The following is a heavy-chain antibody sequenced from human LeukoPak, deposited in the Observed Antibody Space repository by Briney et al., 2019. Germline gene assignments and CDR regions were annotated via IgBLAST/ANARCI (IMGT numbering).Heavy chain of an antibody. CDR3: ARAGYGGDSAAFDI. J-gene: IGHJ3*02. V-gene: IGHV4-59*01. CDR2: IYFGGTT. Sequence: SETLSLTCTVSGGSIRNYFWNWLRQPPGKGLEWIGYIYFGGTTYYNPSLKSRVTISVDTSKNQFSLNLSSVTAADTAVYYCARAGYGGDSAAFDIWGQGTMVTVSS. D-gene: IGHD4-23*01. CDR1: GGSIRNYF.